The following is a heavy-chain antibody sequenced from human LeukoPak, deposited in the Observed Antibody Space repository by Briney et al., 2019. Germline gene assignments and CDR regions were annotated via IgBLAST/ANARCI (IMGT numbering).Heavy chain of an antibody. J-gene: IGHJ4*02. CDR1: GFTFSSYW. Sequence: GGSLRLSCAASGFTFSSYWMSWVRQAPGKGLEWVAFIRYDGSNKYYADSVKGRFTISRDNSKNTLYLQMNSLRAEDTAVYYCAKDLGSLWFGEYLFDYWGQGTLVTVSS. CDR3: AKDLGSLWFGEYLFDY. V-gene: IGHV3-30*02. CDR2: IRYDGSNK. D-gene: IGHD3-10*01.